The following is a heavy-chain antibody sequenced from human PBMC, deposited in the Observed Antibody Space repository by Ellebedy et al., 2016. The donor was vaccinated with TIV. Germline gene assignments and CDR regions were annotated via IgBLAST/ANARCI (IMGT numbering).Heavy chain of an antibody. D-gene: IGHD6-13*01. CDR2: IGSSSGTI. Sequence: GESLKISCAASGVTFSRYTMNWVRQPPGKGLEWISYIGSSSGTINYADSVKGRITISRDNAKSSLYLQMDSLTAEDTAIYYCATVRSPYYFDYWGQGTLVTVSS. V-gene: IGHV3-48*04. CDR3: ATVRSPYYFDY. J-gene: IGHJ4*02. CDR1: GVTFSRYT.